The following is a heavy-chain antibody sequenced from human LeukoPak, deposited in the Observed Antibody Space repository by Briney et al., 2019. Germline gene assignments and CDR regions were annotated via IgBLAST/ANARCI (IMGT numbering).Heavy chain of an antibody. CDR1: GFTFSSYA. CDR2: ISGSGGST. V-gene: IGHV3-23*01. Sequence: GRSLRLSCAASGFTFSSYAMSWVRQAPGKGLEWVSAISGSGGSTYYADSVKGRFTISRDNSKNTLYLQMNSLRAEDTAVYYCAKGGSSGWYEDYYYYYMDVWGKGTMVTVSS. CDR3: AKGGSSGWYEDYYYYYMDV. D-gene: IGHD6-19*01. J-gene: IGHJ6*03.